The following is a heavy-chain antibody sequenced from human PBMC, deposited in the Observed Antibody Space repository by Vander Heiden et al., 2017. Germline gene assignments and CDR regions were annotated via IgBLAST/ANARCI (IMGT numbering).Heavy chain of an antibody. D-gene: IGHD2-2*02. CDR3: ASGGYCSSTSCYTGWRTYYYCGMDV. Sequence: LEWMGWMNPNSGNTGYAQKFQGRVTMTRNTSISTAYMELSSLRSEETAVYYCASGGYCSSTSCYTGWRTYYYCGMDVWGQGTTVTVSS. CDR2: MNPNSGNT. V-gene: IGHV1-8*01. J-gene: IGHJ6*02.